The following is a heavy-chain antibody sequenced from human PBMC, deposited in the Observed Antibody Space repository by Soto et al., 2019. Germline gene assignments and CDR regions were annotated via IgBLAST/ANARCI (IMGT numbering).Heavy chain of an antibody. Sequence: SETLSLTCAVQGGSFSGYIWTWIRQPPGKGLQWIGQINDSGSTYYNPSLKSRVTISLYPSKNQFSLQLNSVTPEDTALYYCARTSGWFDSWGQGTLVTVSS. V-gene: IGHV4-34*01. CDR3: ARTSGWFDS. J-gene: IGHJ5*01. D-gene: IGHD2-2*01. CDR2: INDSGST. CDR1: GGSFSGYI.